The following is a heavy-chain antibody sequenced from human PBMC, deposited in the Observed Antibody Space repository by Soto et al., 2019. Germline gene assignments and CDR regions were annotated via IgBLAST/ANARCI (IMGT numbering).Heavy chain of an antibody. Sequence: QVQLVESGGGVVQPGRSLRLSCAASGFTFSSYGMHWVRQAPGKGLEWVAVISYDGSNKYYADSVKGRFTISRDNSKNTLYLQMNSLRAEDTAVYYCAKDHLGRDYYYYSMDVWGQGTTVTVSS. J-gene: IGHJ6*02. CDR3: AKDHLGRDYYYYSMDV. D-gene: IGHD1-26*01. CDR1: GFTFSSYG. CDR2: ISYDGSNK. V-gene: IGHV3-30*18.